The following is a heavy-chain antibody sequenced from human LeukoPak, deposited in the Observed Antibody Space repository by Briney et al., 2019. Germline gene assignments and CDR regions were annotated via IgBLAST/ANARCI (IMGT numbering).Heavy chain of an antibody. CDR3: VKVATWTYFDY. CDR1: GFTFCSYA. D-gene: IGHD3/OR15-3a*01. J-gene: IGHJ4*02. CDR2: ISGGGDST. V-gene: IGHV3-23*01. Sequence: GGSLRLSCAASGFTFCSYAMGWVRQAPGKGLEWVSAISGGGDSTYYAGSVKGRFSIFRDNSENTLYLQMNSLRAEDTAVYYCVKVATWTYFDYWGQGTLVTVSS.